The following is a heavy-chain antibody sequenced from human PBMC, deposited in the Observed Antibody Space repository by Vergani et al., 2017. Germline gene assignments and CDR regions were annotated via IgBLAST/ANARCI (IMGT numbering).Heavy chain of an antibody. Sequence: VQLVESGGGLVQPGRSLRLSCAASGFTFSSYGMHWVRQAPGKGLEWVAVISYDGSNKYYADSVKGRFTISRDNSKNTLYLQMNSLRAEDTAVYYCAKDSSGYSSSWGQGTLVTVSS. J-gene: IGHJ4*02. CDR1: GFTFSSYG. CDR2: ISYDGSNK. V-gene: IGHV3-30*18. D-gene: IGHD6-13*01. CDR3: AKDSSGYSSS.